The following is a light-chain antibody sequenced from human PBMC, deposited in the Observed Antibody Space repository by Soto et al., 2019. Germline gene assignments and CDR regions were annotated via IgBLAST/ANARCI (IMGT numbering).Light chain of an antibody. CDR1: SSNVENNA. CDR3: AAWDDNLNALI. J-gene: IGLJ2*01. V-gene: IGLV1-36*01. Sequence: QSVLTQPPSVSEGPRQRVTISCSGSSSNVENNAVNWYQQLPGKAPKLLIYFDDLLPSGVSDRFSGSKSGTSASLAISGLQSEDEADYYCAAWDDNLNALIFGGGTKLTVL. CDR2: FDD.